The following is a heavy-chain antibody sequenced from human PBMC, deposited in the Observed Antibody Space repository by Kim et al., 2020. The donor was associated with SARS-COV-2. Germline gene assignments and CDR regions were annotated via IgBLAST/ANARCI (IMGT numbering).Heavy chain of an antibody. V-gene: IGHV3-23*01. J-gene: IGHJ4*02. CDR3: AKEVVSCGGGSCYSDVAY. CDR2: ISDSGDST. Sequence: GGSLRLSCAASGFTFSSYAMSWVRQAPGKGLEWISAISDSGDSTYYADSLKGRFTISRDNSKNTLYLQMNSLRAEDTAIYYCAKEVVSCGGGSCYSDVAYWGQGTLVTVSS. D-gene: IGHD2-15*01. CDR1: GFTFSSYA.